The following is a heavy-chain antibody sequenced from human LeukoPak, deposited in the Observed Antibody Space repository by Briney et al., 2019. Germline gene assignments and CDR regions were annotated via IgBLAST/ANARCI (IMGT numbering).Heavy chain of an antibody. CDR1: GYTFTSYA. Sequence: GASVKVSCKASGYTFTSYAMNWVRQAPGQGLEWMGWINTNTGNPTYAQGFTGRFVFSLDTSVSTAYLQISSLKAEDTAVYYCARGEYSSSSVLPGLTDYWGQGTLVTVSS. D-gene: IGHD6-6*01. J-gene: IGHJ4*02. V-gene: IGHV7-4-1*02. CDR3: ARGEYSSSSVLPGLTDY. CDR2: INTNTGNP.